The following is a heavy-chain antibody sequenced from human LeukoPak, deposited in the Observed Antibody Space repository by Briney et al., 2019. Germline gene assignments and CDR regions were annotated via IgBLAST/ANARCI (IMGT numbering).Heavy chain of an antibody. CDR3: AKDPTDFDSSGQTYFDY. CDR1: GFTFSSCA. V-gene: IGHV3-23*01. CDR2: ISGSGGIT. Sequence: GGSLRLSCAASGFTFSSCAMNWVRQAPGKGLEWVSGISGSGGITHYADSVRGRFTISRDNSKNTLYLQMNSLRAEDTAVYYCAKDPTDFDSSGQTYFDYWGQGTLVTVSS. J-gene: IGHJ4*02. D-gene: IGHD3-22*01.